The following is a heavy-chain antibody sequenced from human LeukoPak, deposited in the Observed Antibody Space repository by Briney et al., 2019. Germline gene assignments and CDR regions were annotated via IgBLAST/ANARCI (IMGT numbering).Heavy chain of an antibody. CDR1: GGSFSGYY. CDR2: ISGSGGST. V-gene: IGHV3-23*01. D-gene: IGHD4-11*01. CDR3: AKVRGGHDYSNYVPYFDY. J-gene: IGHJ4*02. Sequence: ETLSLTCAVYGGSFSGYYWSWVRQAPGKGLEWVSAISGSGGSTYYADSVKGRFTISRDNSKNTLYLQMNSLRAEDTAVYYCAKVRGGHDYSNYVPYFDYWGQGTLVTVSS.